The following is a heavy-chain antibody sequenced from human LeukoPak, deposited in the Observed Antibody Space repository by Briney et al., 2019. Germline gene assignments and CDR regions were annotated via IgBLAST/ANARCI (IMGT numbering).Heavy chain of an antibody. CDR3: ARATPGGGYNYYYYYMDV. D-gene: IGHD5-24*01. J-gene: IGHJ6*03. V-gene: IGHV4-4*07. CDR1: GGSISSYY. Sequence: SETLSLTCTVSGGSISSYYWSWIRQPAGKGLEWIGRIYTSGSTNYNPSLKSRVTMSVDTSKNQFSLKLSSVTAADTAVYYCARATPGGGYNYYYYYMDVWGKGTTVTISS. CDR2: IYTSGST.